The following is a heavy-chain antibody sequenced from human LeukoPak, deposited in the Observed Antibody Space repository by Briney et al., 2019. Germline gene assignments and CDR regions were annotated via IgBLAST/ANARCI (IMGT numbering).Heavy chain of an antibody. CDR3: ARDRRSYYYDSSGSGHAFDI. CDR1: GGTFSSYA. Sequence: SVKVSCKASGGTFSSYAISWVRQAPGQGLEWMGGIIPIFGTANYAQKFQGRVTITADESTSTAYMELSSLRSEDTAVYYCARDRRSYYYDSSGSGHAFDIWGQGTMVTVPS. D-gene: IGHD3-22*01. CDR2: IIPIFGTA. V-gene: IGHV1-69*01. J-gene: IGHJ3*02.